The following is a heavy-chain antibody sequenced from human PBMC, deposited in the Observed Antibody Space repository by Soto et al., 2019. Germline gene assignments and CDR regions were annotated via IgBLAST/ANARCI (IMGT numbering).Heavy chain of an antibody. D-gene: IGHD6-19*01. J-gene: IGHJ4*02. CDR1: GFTFSSYA. CDR2: ISGSGGST. CDR3: AKSGLISSTSQAPRGSYSSGWY. V-gene: IGHV3-23*01. Sequence: PGGSLRLSCAASGFTFSSYAMSWVRQAPGKGLEWVSAISGSGGSTYYADSVKGRFTISRDNSKNTLYLQMNSLRAEDTAVYYCAKSGLISSTSQAPRGSYSSGWYWGQGTLVTVSS.